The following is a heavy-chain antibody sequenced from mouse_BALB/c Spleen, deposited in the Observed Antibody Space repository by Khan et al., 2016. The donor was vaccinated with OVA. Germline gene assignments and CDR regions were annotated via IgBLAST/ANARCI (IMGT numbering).Heavy chain of an antibody. Sequence: QVQLQQPGAELVRPGFSVKLSCKASGYTFTSYWMHWFKQRPEQGLERIGEINPSSDDTNYSENFKNKATLTVDKSSSTAYMQLTSLTSDDSAVYYCARRIHRSLFDYWGQGTTLTVSS. J-gene: IGHJ2*01. D-gene: IGHD2-14*01. CDR2: INPSSDDT. CDR1: GYTFTSYW. V-gene: IGHV1S81*02. CDR3: ARRIHRSLFDY.